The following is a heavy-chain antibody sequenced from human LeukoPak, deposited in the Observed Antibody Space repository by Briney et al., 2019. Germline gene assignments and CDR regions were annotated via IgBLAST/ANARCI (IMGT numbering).Heavy chain of an antibody. D-gene: IGHD6-13*01. V-gene: IGHV4-39*07. Sequence: SETLSLTCTVSSASITSSPYFWGWIRQSPGKGLEWIGSISYSGTTYYNPSLKSRVTISVDTSKNQFSLKLSSVTAADTAVYYCARGGGISHYYYYMDVWGKGTTVTISS. CDR2: ISYSGTT. J-gene: IGHJ6*03. CDR1: SASITSSPYF. CDR3: ARGGGISHYYYYMDV.